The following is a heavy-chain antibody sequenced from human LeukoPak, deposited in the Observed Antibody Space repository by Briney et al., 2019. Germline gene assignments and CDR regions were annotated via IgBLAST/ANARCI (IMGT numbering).Heavy chain of an antibody. D-gene: IGHD3-10*01. CDR3: ARLVMVRGVITPYFDY. J-gene: IGHJ4*02. V-gene: IGHV4-59*08. CDR1: GGSISSYY. Sequence: SETLSLTCTVSGGSISSYYWSWIRQPPGKGLEGIGYIYYSGSTNYNPSLKSRVTISVDTSKNQFSLKLSSVTAADTAVYYCARLVMVRGVITPYFDYWGQGTLVTVSS. CDR2: IYYSGST.